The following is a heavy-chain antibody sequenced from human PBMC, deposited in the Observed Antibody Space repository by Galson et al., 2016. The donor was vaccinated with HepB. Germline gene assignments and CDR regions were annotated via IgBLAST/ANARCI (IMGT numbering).Heavy chain of an antibody. CDR2: IKGNPDGGAL. D-gene: IGHD3-10*01. Sequence: SLRLSCAASGFNFSSAWMTWVRQIPGKGLEWVGRIKGNPDGGALDFAAPARGKGRTEGETVDYAAPVKGRFTISRDDSKSTLYLQMNALRSDDTAVYYCATYGSARKFDFWGQGTLVTVSS. CDR3: ATYGSARKFDF. V-gene: IGHV3-15*01. J-gene: IGHJ4*02. CDR1: GFNFSSAW.